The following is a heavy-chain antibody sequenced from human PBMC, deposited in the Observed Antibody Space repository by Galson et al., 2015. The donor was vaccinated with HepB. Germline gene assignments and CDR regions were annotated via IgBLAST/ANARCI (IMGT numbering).Heavy chain of an antibody. CDR1: GFTLSTYS. D-gene: IGHD6-19*01. CDR3: ARGGLRAVAGTKGDY. CDR2: MSYDGTNK. V-gene: IGHV3-30*03. Sequence: LRLSCAASGFTLSTYSMYWVRQAPGKGLEWVSVMSYDGTNKYYGGSVKGRFTVSRDTSKNTMFLQMNSLTIDDTAMYYCARGGLRAVAGTKGDYWGQGTLVTVSS. J-gene: IGHJ4*02.